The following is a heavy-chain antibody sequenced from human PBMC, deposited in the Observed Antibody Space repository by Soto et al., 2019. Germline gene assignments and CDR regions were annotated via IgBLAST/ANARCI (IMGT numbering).Heavy chain of an antibody. CDR1: GGSIRSSSYY. Sequence: PLETQSLTCTVSGGSIRSSSYYWGWIRQPPGKGLEWIGSIYYSGSTYYNPSLKSRVTISVDTSKNQFSLKLSSVTAADTAVYYCARLGRGLAARGGSGAFDIWGQGTMVTVSS. CDR2: IYYSGST. D-gene: IGHD6-6*01. V-gene: IGHV4-39*01. J-gene: IGHJ3*02. CDR3: ARLGRGLAARGGSGAFDI.